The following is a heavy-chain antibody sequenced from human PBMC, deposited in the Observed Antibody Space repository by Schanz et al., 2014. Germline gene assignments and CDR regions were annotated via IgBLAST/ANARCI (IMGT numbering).Heavy chain of an antibody. CDR2: ISGSGGST. CDR1: GFTFTTHS. Sequence: EVQLLESGGGLVQPGGSLRLSCAASGFTFTTHSMTWVRQAPGKGLEWVSGISGSGGSTYYADSVKGRFTISRDNSKNTLYLQMNSLRAEDTAVYYCAKDPSHGDYDYYFDYWGHGTLVTVSS. D-gene: IGHD3-22*01. CDR3: AKDPSHGDYDYYFDY. V-gene: IGHV3-23*01. J-gene: IGHJ4*01.